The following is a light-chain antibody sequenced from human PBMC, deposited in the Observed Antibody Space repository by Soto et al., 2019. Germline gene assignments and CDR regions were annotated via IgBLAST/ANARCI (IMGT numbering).Light chain of an antibody. Sequence: IVLTQSPATLSLSPGERATLSCRASQSVSNNLAWYQQKPGQPPRLLIYDASTRATGISARFSGSGYGTEFTLTISSLQSEDFAVYFCQQCRNWPLTFGGGTKV. CDR3: QQCRNWPLT. CDR1: QSVSNN. CDR2: DAS. V-gene: IGKV3-11*01. J-gene: IGKJ4*01.